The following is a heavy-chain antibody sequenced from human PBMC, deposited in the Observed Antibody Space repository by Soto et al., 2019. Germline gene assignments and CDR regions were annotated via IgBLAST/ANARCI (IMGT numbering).Heavy chain of an antibody. D-gene: IGHD2-2*02. CDR1: GGSISGYY. Sequence: QVQLQESGPGLVKPSETQSLTCSVSGGSISGYYWSWIRQPPGKGLEWIGYFHYSRSTNYNPSLXGXAXIXLDTSKNQFSLNLSSVTAADTAVYYCARTYTDAFDIWGQGTMVTVSS. J-gene: IGHJ3*02. V-gene: IGHV4-59*01. CDR2: FHYSRST. CDR3: ARTYTDAFDI.